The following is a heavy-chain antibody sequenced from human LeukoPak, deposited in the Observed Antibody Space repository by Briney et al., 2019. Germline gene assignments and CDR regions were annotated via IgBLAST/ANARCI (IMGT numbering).Heavy chain of an antibody. D-gene: IGHD3-10*01. Sequence: SETLSLTCAVYGGSFSGYYWSWIRQPPGKGLEWIGEINHSGSTNYNPSLKSRVTISVDTSKNQFSLKLSSVTAADTAVYYCARGYRRRFDRHKLDCWGQGTLVTVSS. V-gene: IGHV4-34*01. CDR3: ARGYRRRFDRHKLDC. CDR2: INHSGST. CDR1: GGSFSGYY. J-gene: IGHJ4*02.